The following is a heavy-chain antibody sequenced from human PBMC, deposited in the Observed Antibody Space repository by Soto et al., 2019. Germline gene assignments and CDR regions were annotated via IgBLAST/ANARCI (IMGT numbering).Heavy chain of an antibody. V-gene: IGHV1-46*03. J-gene: IGHJ3*01. CDR1: GYTFTTNF. CDR3: ARAHYDSDAFDF. CDR2: ISPGGGTT. D-gene: IGHD3-22*01. Sequence: VQLVQSGAEVKKPGASVKISCKASGYTFTTNFIHWIRQAPGQGLEWVGIISPGGGTTVYAQKFQGRVTMTSDTSTSTGYMELRNLRSEDTAVFYCARAHYDSDAFDFWGQGTMVIVSS.